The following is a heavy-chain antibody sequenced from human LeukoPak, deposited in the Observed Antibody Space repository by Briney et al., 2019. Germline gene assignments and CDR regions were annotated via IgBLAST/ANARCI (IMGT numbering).Heavy chain of an antibody. CDR1: GLPFSSYA. CDR3: ARPTSGYSYGYYSVDY. CDR2: ISYDGSNK. V-gene: IGHV3-30*04. J-gene: IGHJ4*02. Sequence: PGGPLRLSCEASGLPFSSYAMHWVRQAQGKGLEGVAVISYDGSNKYYADSVKGRFTISRDNSENTLYLQMNSLRAEDTAVYYCARPTSGYSYGYYSVDYWGQGTLVTVSS. D-gene: IGHD5-18*01.